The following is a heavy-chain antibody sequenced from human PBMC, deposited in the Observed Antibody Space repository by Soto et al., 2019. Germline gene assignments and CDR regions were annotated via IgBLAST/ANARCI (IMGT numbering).Heavy chain of an antibody. D-gene: IGHD3-22*01. CDR1: GYNFNTYG. J-gene: IGHJ4*02. V-gene: IGHV1-18*01. CDR2: ISGYNGYT. CDR3: ARDRDYSHTDADVDY. Sequence: QVQLVQSGAQVRRPGTSVRISCTTSGYNFNTYGIIWVRQAPGQGLEWMGWISGYNGYTKYAQSREDRVTLSTDTSTRTAFLELRNLRSGDTALYFCARDRDYSHTDADVDYWGQGTQVTVSS.